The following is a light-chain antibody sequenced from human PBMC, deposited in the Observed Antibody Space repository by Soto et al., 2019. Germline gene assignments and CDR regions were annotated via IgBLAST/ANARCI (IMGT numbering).Light chain of an antibody. CDR3: LQDYNYPRT. CDR2: GTA. CDR1: QGIRTD. V-gene: IGKV1-6*01. J-gene: IGKJ2*01. Sequence: AIQMTQSPSSLSASVGDRVTINCRARQGIRTDLAWYQQKPGKAPKLLLYGTANLQSGVPSRFSGSGSGTDFTLTISSLQPEDFETYYCLQDYNYPRTFGQGTNLEI.